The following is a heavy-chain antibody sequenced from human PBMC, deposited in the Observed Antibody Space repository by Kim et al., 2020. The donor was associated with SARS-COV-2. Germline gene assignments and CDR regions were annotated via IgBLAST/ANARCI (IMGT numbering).Heavy chain of an antibody. D-gene: IGHD3-10*01. Sequence: GGSLRLSCAASGFTFSSHGMHWVRQAPGKGLEWVAVISYDGSNKYYADSVKGRFTISRDNSKNTMYLQMNSLRAEDTAVYYCAKDGPWFGESPGAFDIWGQGTMVTVSS. CDR2: ISYDGSNK. V-gene: IGHV3-30*18. J-gene: IGHJ3*02. CDR3: AKDGPWFGESPGAFDI. CDR1: GFTFSSHG.